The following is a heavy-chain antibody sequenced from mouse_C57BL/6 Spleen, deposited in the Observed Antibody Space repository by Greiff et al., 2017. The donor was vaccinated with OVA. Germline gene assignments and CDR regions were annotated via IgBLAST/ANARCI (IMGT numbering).Heavy chain of an antibody. CDR1: GYTFTSYW. CDR2: IYPGNSDT. V-gene: IGHV1-5*01. J-gene: IGHJ1*03. Sequence: VQLQQSGTVLARPGASVKMSCKTSGYTFTSYWMHWVKQRPGQGLEWIGAIYPGNSDTSYNQKFKGKAKLTAVTSASTAYMELSSLTNEDSAVYYCTRSGNDGYLWYFDVWGTGTTVTVSS. CDR3: TRSGNDGYLWYFDV. D-gene: IGHD2-3*01.